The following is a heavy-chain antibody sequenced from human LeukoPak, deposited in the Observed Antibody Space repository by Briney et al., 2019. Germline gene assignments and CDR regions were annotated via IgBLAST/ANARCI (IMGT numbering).Heavy chain of an antibody. D-gene: IGHD2-2*02. J-gene: IGHJ6*02. CDR2: INPYSGET. Sequence: ASVRVSCKASGFTFFTDSYVHWVRQAPGQGLEWMGWINPYSGETHYSQKFQGRVTMTRDTSIGALYMELRWLTSDDTATYYCARVIPAPTVWGQGTTVTVSS. CDR3: ARVIPAPTV. V-gene: IGHV1-2*02. CDR1: GFTFFTDSY.